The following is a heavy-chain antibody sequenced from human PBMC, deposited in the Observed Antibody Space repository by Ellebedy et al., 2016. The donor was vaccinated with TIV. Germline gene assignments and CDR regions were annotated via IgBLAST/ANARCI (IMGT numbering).Heavy chain of an antibody. D-gene: IGHD5-18*01. J-gene: IGHJ6*02. V-gene: IGHV3-53*01. Sequence: PGGSLRLSCAASGFTVSSNYMSWVRQAPGKGLEWVSVIYSGGSTYYADSVKGRFTISRDNSKNTLYLQMNSLGAEDTAVYYCAREPRDPAIYYGMDVWGQGTTVTVSS. CDR1: GFTVSSNY. CDR3: AREPRDPAIYYGMDV. CDR2: IYSGGST.